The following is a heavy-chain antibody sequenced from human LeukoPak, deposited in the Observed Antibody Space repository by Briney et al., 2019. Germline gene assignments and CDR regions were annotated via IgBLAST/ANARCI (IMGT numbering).Heavy chain of an antibody. Sequence: PGGSLRLSCTASGFVFNTYWMHWIRQAPGKGLVWVAFISADGTATKYADSVKGRLTISRDNAKNTLYLQMNSLRAEDTAVYYCARDGGAPRPYCGGDCYSGPDYWGQGTLVTVSS. D-gene: IGHD2-21*02. CDR1: GFVFNTYW. CDR3: ARDGGAPRPYCGGDCYSGPDY. CDR2: ISADGTAT. V-gene: IGHV3-74*03. J-gene: IGHJ4*02.